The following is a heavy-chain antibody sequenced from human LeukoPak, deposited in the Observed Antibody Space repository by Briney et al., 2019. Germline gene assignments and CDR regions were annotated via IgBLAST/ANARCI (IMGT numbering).Heavy chain of an antibody. J-gene: IGHJ4*02. CDR2: ISGGGGTT. Sequence: GGSLRLSCAASGFTFSIYAMTWVRQAPGKGLEWVSVISGGGGTTYYGDSVKGRFTISRDNSKNTLFLQMNSLRVEDTATYYCVKGATVTTRPNFYYWGQGTVVTVSS. CDR1: GFTFSIYA. D-gene: IGHD4-17*01. V-gene: IGHV3-23*01. CDR3: VKGATVTTRPNFYY.